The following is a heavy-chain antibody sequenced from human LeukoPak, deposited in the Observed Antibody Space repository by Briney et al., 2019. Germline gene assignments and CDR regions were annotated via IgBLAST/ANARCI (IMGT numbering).Heavy chain of an antibody. J-gene: IGHJ3*02. D-gene: IGHD2-8*01. CDR3: AREDTGVAFDI. Sequence: GGSLRLSCAASGFTFSDYAMNWVRQAPGKGLEWVSYIRSTSSTMYYTDSVKGRFTISRDNAKNSLYLKMNSLRVEDTAVYYCAREDTGVAFDIWGQGTTVTV. V-gene: IGHV3-48*03. CDR1: GFTFSDYA. CDR2: IRSTSSTM.